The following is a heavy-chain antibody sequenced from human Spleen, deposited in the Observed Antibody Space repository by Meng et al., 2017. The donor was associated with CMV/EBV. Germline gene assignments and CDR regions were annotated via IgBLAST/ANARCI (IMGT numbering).Heavy chain of an antibody. D-gene: IGHD2-2*01. V-gene: IGHV1-2*02. CDR2: INPKSGDT. Sequence: ASVKVSCKTSGYSFTGYYMYWVRQTPGQGLEWMGWINPKSGDTNYAQKFQGRVTMTRVTSINSAYMELNSLRSEDTAVYYCARGPPPPSVVVPAAVTGLRAFDIWGQGTVVTVSS. J-gene: IGHJ3*02. CDR3: ARGPPPPSVVVPAAVTGLRAFDI. CDR1: GYSFTGYY.